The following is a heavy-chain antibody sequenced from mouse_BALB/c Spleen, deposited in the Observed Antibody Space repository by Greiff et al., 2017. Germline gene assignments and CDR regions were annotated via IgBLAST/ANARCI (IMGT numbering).Heavy chain of an antibody. CDR3: ARIYDGYYDAMDY. D-gene: IGHD2-3*01. CDR2: ISNLAYSI. CDR1: GFTFSDYG. J-gene: IGHJ4*01. V-gene: IGHV5-15*02. Sequence: EVKLVESGGGLVQPGGSRKLSCAASGFTFSDYGMAWVRRAPGKGPEWVAFISNLAYSIYYADTVTGRFTISRENAKNTLYLEMSSLRSEDTAMYYCARIYDGYYDAMDYWGQGTSVTVSS.